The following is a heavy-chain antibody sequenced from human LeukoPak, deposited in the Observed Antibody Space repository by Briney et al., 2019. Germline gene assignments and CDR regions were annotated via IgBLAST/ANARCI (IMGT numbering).Heavy chain of an antibody. D-gene: IGHD3-3*01. V-gene: IGHV5-51*01. CDR2: IYPGDSDT. CDR1: GYSFTSYW. CDR3: ARLWPYDFWSGYYLS. Sequence: GESLKISCKGSGYSFTSYWIGWVRQMPGKGLEWMGIIYPGDSDTRYSPSFQGQVTISADKSISTAYLQWSSLKASDAAMYYCARLWPYDFWSGYYLSWGQGTLVTVSS. J-gene: IGHJ4*02.